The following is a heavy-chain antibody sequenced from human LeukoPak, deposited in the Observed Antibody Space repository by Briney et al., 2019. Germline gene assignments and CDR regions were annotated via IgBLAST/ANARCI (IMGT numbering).Heavy chain of an antibody. D-gene: IGHD3-10*01. CDR1: GGSISSSSYY. Sequence: TSETLSLTCTVSGGSISSSSYYWGWIRQPPGKGLEWIGEINHSGSTNYNPSLKSRVTISVDTSKSQFSLRLSSVTAADTAVYYCARRGPPRTLLRGVKSGWFDPWGQGTLVTVSS. CDR2: INHSGST. CDR3: ARRGPPRTLLRGVKSGWFDP. V-gene: IGHV4-39*07. J-gene: IGHJ5*02.